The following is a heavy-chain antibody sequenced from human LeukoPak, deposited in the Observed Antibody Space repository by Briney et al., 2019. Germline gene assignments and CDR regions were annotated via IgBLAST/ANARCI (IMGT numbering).Heavy chain of an antibody. V-gene: IGHV1-2*02. CDR3: ARDGYYGSGSYFSYYYMDV. CDR1: GYTFTGYY. D-gene: IGHD3-10*01. J-gene: IGHJ6*03. CDR2: INPNSGGT. Sequence: GASVKVSCKASGYTFTGYYMHWVRQAPGQGLEWMGWINPNSGGTNYAQKFQGRVTMTRDTSISTAYMELSRLRSDDTAVYYCARDGYYGSGSYFSYYYMDVWGKGTTVTISS.